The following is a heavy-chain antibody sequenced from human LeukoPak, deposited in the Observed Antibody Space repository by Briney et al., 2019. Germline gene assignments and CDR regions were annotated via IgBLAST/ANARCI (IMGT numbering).Heavy chain of an antibody. V-gene: IGHV4-34*01. CDR3: ALYCSSTSCYSYFDY. D-gene: IGHD2-2*02. CDR1: RGSFSGYY. J-gene: IGHJ4*02. Sequence: SETLSLTCAVYRGSFSGYYWSWIRQPPGKGLEWIGEINHSGSTNYNPSLKSRVTISVDTSKNQFSLKLSSVTAADTAVYYCALYCSSTSCYSYFDYWGQGTLVTVSS. CDR2: INHSGST.